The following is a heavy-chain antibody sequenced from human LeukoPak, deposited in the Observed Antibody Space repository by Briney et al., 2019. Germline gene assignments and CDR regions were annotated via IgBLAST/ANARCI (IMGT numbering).Heavy chain of an antibody. J-gene: IGHJ4*02. V-gene: IGHV3-74*01. D-gene: IGHD1-26*01. CDR3: GKDGGRYQFDY. CDR2: ISSDGSKA. Sequence: QSGGSLRLSCAASGFRFNTYWMHWVRQAPGEGLVWASLISSDGSKALYADSVQGRFTISRDNAKNTVYLQMNSLRAEDTAVYYCGKDGGRYQFDYWGQGTLVTVSS. CDR1: GFRFNTYW.